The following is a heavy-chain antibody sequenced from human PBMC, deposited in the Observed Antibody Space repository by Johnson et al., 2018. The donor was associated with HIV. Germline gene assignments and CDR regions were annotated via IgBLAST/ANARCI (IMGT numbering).Heavy chain of an antibody. Sequence: QVQLVESGGGVVQPGRSLRLSCAASGFTFSSYGMHWVRQAPGKGLEWVAVISSDGSNKYYADCVKGRFTISRDNSKNTLYLQMNSLRAEDTAVYYCAKDLMYNWNDVGAFDIWGQGTMVTVSS. J-gene: IGHJ3*02. CDR2: ISSDGSNK. CDR1: GFTFSSYG. CDR3: AKDLMYNWNDVGAFDI. V-gene: IGHV3-30*18. D-gene: IGHD1-1*01.